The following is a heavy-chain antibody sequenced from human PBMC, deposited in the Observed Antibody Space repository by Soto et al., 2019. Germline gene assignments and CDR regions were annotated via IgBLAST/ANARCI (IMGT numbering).Heavy chain of an antibody. Sequence: EVQLLESGGGLVQPGGSLRLSCAASGFTFSSYAMSWVRQAPGKGLEWVSAISGSGGSTYYADSVKGRFTISRDNSKNTLYLQMNSLRAEDTAVYYSAKFRDYYGSGSPDYWGQGTLVTVSS. CDR3: AKFRDYYGSGSPDY. V-gene: IGHV3-23*01. CDR1: GFTFSSYA. CDR2: ISGSGGST. J-gene: IGHJ4*02. D-gene: IGHD3-10*01.